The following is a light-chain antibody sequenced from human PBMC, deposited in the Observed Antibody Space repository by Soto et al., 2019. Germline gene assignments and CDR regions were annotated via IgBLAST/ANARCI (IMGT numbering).Light chain of an antibody. CDR2: GAF. J-gene: IGKJ2*01. V-gene: IGKV3-20*01. CDR3: QQFGSSPPYT. Sequence: EIVLTQSPGTLSLSPGEGATLSCRASQSVSSNNLAWYQQKPGRAPRLLIYGAFNRASDIPHRFSGRGSGTDFTLTISRLEPEDFAVYYCQQFGSSPPYTFGQGTRLEIK. CDR1: QSVSSNN.